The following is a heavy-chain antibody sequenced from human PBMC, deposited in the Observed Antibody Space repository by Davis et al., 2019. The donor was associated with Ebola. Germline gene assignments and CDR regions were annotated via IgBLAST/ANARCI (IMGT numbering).Heavy chain of an antibody. J-gene: IGHJ4*02. Sequence: SETLSLTCTVSGGSISSGGYYWSWIRQHPGKGLEWIGYIYYSGSTYYNPSLKSRVTISVDTSKNQFSLKLSSVTAADTAVYYYAREMATIKVFDYWGQGTLVTVSS. V-gene: IGHV4-31*03. CDR1: GGSISSGGYY. CDR3: AREMATIKVFDY. D-gene: IGHD5-24*01. CDR2: IYYSGST.